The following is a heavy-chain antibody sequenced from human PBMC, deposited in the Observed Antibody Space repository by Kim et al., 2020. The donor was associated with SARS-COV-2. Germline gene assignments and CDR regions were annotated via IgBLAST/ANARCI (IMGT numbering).Heavy chain of an antibody. CDR2: INPSGGST. J-gene: IGHJ4*02. CDR3: ARDPPSAYDSSGSGGY. V-gene: IGHV1-46*01. Sequence: EWMGIINPSGGSTSYAQKFQGRVTMTRDTSTSTVYMELSSLRSEDTAVYYCARDPPSAYDSSGSGGYWGQGTLVTVSS. D-gene: IGHD3-22*01.